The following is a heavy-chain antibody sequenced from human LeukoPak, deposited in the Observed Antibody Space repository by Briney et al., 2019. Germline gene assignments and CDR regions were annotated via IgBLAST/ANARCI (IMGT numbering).Heavy chain of an antibody. Sequence: PGRSLRLSCAASGFTFSSYAMHWVRQAPGKGLEWVAVISYDGSNKYYADSVKGRFTISRDNSKNTLYLQMNSLRAEDTAVYYCAKPSTGGPPRPLDYWGQGTLVTVSS. CDR3: AKPSTGGPPRPLDY. J-gene: IGHJ4*02. CDR1: GFTFSSYA. V-gene: IGHV3-30-3*02. CDR2: ISYDGSNK. D-gene: IGHD1-14*01.